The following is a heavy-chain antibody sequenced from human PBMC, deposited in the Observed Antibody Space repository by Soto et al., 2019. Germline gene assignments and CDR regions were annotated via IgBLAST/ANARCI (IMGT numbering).Heavy chain of an antibody. D-gene: IGHD4-17*01. Sequence: QVQLQESGPGLVKPSQTLSLTCTVSGGSISSGGYYWSWIRQHPGKGLEWIGYIYYSGSTYYNPSLKSRVTISVDTSKNQCPLKLSSVTAADTAVYYCARVGYGDYQFDYWGQGTLVTVSS. CDR1: GGSISSGGYY. CDR3: ARVGYGDYQFDY. CDR2: IYYSGST. V-gene: IGHV4-31*03. J-gene: IGHJ4*02.